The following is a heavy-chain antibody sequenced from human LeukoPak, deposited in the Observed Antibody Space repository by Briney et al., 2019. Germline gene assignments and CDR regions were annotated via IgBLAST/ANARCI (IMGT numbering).Heavy chain of an antibody. CDR2: ISGSGSST. D-gene: IGHD3-3*01. V-gene: IGHV3-21*01. CDR1: GFTFSSYG. CDR3: AREGSGAWFDY. Sequence: SGGSLRLSCAASGFTFSSYGMHWVRQAPGKGLEWVSAISGSGSSTYYADSVKGRFTISRDNAKNTMYLQMTSLRAEDTAMYYCAREGSGAWFDYWGQGTLVTVSS. J-gene: IGHJ5*01.